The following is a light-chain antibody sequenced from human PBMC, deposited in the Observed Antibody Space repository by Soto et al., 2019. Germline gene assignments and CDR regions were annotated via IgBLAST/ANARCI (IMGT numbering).Light chain of an antibody. V-gene: IGKV1-5*03. CDR1: QSIGSW. J-gene: IGKJ5*01. CDR3: QQYNSYSIT. CDR2: KAS. Sequence: DIQMTQSPSILSASVGDRVTITCRASQSIGSWLAWYQHKPGKAPKLLIYKASSLESGVPLRFSGSGSGTEFTLTISSLQPDDFATYYCQQYNSYSITFGQGTRLEIK.